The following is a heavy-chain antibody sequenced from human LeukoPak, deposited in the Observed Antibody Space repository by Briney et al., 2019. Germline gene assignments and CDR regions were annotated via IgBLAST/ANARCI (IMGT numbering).Heavy chain of an antibody. J-gene: IGHJ3*01. CDR2: IYYSGST. D-gene: IGHD3/OR15-3a*01. V-gene: IGHV4-59*01. Sequence: PSETLSLTCTVSSGSISSYYWSWIRRPPGKGLEWIGYIYYSGSTNYNPSLKSRVIISVDTSKNQFSLKLSSVTAADTAVYYCARKGLGRRDGFDVWGQGTMVTVSS. CDR1: SGSISSYY. CDR3: ARKGLGRRDGFDV.